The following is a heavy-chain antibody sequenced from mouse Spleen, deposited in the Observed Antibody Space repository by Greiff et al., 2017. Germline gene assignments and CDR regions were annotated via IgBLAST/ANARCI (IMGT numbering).Heavy chain of an antibody. CDR1: GYTFTSYW. V-gene: IGHV1-52*01. CDR3: ARGGYVGAMDY. CDR2: IDPSDSET. D-gene: IGHD3-1*01. Sequence: QVQLQQPGAELVSPGSSVKLSCKASGYTFTSYWMHWVKQRPIQGLEWIGNIDPSDSETHYNQKFKDKATLTVDKSSSTAYMQLSSLTSEDSAVYYCARGGYVGAMDYWGQGTSVTVSS. J-gene: IGHJ4*01.